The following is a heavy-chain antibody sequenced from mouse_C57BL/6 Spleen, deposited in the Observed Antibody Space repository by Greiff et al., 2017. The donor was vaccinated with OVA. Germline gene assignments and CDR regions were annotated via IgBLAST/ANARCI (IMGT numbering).Heavy chain of an antibody. V-gene: IGHV1-19*01. D-gene: IGHD1-1*01. CDR3: ASGAVVARGYFDV. CDR2: INPYNGGT. J-gene: IGHJ1*03. Sequence: VQLQQSGPVLVKPGASVKMSCKASGYTFTDYYMNWVKQSHGKSLEWIGVINPYNGGTSYNQKFKGKATLTVDKSSSTAYMELNSLTSEDSAVYYCASGAVVARGYFDVWGTGTTVTVSS. CDR1: GYTFTDYY.